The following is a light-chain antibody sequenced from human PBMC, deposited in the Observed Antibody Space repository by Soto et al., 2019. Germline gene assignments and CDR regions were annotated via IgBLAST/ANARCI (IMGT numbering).Light chain of an antibody. Sequence: DIQMTQSPSSLSASVGDRITITCRASQAIRNDLAWFQQTPGKAPKRLIYAASTLQSGVPSRFSGSGSGTFFTLTISSLQPEDFETYYCLQVSSYQWKFGKGTKVDI. CDR3: LQVSSYQWK. J-gene: IGKJ1*01. V-gene: IGKV1-17*01. CDR1: QAIRND. CDR2: AAS.